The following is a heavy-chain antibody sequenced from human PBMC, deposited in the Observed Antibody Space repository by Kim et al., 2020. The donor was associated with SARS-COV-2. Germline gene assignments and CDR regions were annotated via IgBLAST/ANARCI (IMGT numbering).Heavy chain of an antibody. D-gene: IGHD6-19*01. Sequence: SETLSLTCAVYGGSFSGYYWSWIRQPPGKGLEWIGEIYHSGSTNYNPSLKSRVTISVDTSKNQFSLKLSSVTAADTAVYYCARGTRQWLVRGSYYCDMEVWGKRPTVPVSS. CDR3: ARGTRQWLVRGSYYCDMEV. J-gene: IGHJ6*03. CDR1: GGSFSGYY. V-gene: IGHV4-34*01. CDR2: IYHSGST.